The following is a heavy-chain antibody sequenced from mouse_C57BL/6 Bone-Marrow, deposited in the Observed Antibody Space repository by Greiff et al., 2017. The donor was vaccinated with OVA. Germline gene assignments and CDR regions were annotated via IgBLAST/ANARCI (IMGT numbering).Heavy chain of an antibody. CDR2: IYPRDGST. Sequence: VQLQQSDAELVKPGASVKISCKVSGYTFTDHTIHWMKQRPEQGLEWIGYIYPRDGSTKYNEKFKGKATLTADKSSSTAYMQLNSLTSEDSAVYFCARRRDYYGSSYPAWFAYWGQGTLVTVSA. CDR1: GYTFTDHT. J-gene: IGHJ3*01. V-gene: IGHV1-78*01. CDR3: ARRRDYYGSSYPAWFAY. D-gene: IGHD1-1*01.